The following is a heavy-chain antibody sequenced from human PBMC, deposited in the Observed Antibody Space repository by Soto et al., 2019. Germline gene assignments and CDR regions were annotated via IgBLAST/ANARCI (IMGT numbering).Heavy chain of an antibody. CDR2: ISYDGINK. CDR3: APWFGAFDY. CDR1: RFTFSRYG. J-gene: IGHJ4*02. D-gene: IGHD3-10*01. V-gene: IGHV3-30*03. Sequence: GGGVRLSCAAPRFTFSRYGMHSVRQGLGEGLEGVAVISYDGINKYYADSVKGRFTISRDNSKNTLYLQMNSLRAEDTAVYYCAPWFGAFDYWGQGT.